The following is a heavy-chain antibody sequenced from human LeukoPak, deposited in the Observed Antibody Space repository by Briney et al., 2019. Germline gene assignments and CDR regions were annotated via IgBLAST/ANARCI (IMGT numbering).Heavy chain of an antibody. D-gene: IGHD3-22*01. Sequence: ASVTVSCKASGGTFSSYAISWVRQAPGQGLEWMGGIIPIFGTANYAQKFQGRVTITADKSTSTVYMELRSLRSDDTAVYYCARGSPPRRNYDSRGYYSYYFDYWGQGTLVTVSS. J-gene: IGHJ4*02. CDR3: ARGSPPRRNYDSRGYYSYYFDY. CDR2: IIPIFGTA. CDR1: GGTFSSYA. V-gene: IGHV1-69*06.